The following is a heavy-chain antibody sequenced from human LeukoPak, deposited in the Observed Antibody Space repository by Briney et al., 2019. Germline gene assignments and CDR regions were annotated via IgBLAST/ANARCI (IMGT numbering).Heavy chain of an antibody. CDR3: TTKHGFQEGIDY. J-gene: IGHJ4*02. CDR2: IKSKTDGATT. V-gene: IGHV3-15*01. Sequence: PGGSLRLSCAGSGLTFSNAWMTWVRQAPGKGLEWVGHIKSKTDGATTEYTTPVKGRFTISRDDSKNTLYLQVNSLKTEDTALYYCTTKHGFQEGIDYWGQGTLVTVSS. CDR1: GLTFSNAW. D-gene: IGHD6-13*01.